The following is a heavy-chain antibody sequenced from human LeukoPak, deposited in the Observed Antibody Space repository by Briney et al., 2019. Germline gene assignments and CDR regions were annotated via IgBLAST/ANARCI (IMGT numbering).Heavy chain of an antibody. CDR3: ARVLSSSIYYYGMDV. J-gene: IGHJ6*02. D-gene: IGHD6-13*01. Sequence: PGGSLRLSCAASGFTFSSYGMHCVRQAPGKGLEWVAVISYDGSNKYYADSVKGRFTISRDNSKNTLYLQMNSLRAEDTAVYYCARVLSSSIYYYGMDVWGQGTTVTVSS. CDR2: ISYDGSNK. V-gene: IGHV3-30*03. CDR1: GFTFSSYG.